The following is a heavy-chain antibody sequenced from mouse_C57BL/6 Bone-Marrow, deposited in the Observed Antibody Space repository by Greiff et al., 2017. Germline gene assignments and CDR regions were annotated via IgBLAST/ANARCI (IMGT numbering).Heavy chain of an antibody. D-gene: IGHD1-1*01. Sequence: QVKLQQPGAELVRPGTSVQFSCKASGYPFTSYWMPWVKQRPGQGLEWIGVIDPSDSYTNYNQKFKGKATLTVDTSSSTAYMQLSSLTSEDSAVYYCANPTLDYWGQGTSVTGSS. V-gene: IGHV1-59*01. CDR1: GYPFTSYW. CDR3: ANPTLDY. J-gene: IGHJ4*01. CDR2: IDPSDSYT.